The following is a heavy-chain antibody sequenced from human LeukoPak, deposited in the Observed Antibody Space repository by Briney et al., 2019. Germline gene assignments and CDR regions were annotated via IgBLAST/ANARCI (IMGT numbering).Heavy chain of an antibody. CDR1: GGSISSSNW. Sequence: SETLSLTCAVSGGSISSSNWWSWVRQSPGKGLEWIGEIYHSGSTNYNPSLKSRVTISVDKSKNQFSLKLSSVTAADTAVYYCARDRYYYGSGSYFDYWGQGTLVTVSS. D-gene: IGHD3-10*01. CDR3: ARDRYYYGSGSYFDY. CDR2: IYHSGST. J-gene: IGHJ4*02. V-gene: IGHV4-4*02.